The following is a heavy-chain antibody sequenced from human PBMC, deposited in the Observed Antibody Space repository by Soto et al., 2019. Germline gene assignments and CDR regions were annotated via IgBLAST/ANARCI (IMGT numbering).Heavy chain of an antibody. CDR3: ARDNIAVAGTSPDY. CDR2: INHSGST. J-gene: IGHJ4*02. CDR1: GGSFSGYY. V-gene: IGHV4-34*01. D-gene: IGHD6-19*01. Sequence: ETLSLTCAVYGGSFSGYYWSWIRQPPGKGLEWIGEINHSGSTNYNPSLKSRVTISVDTSKNQFSLKLSSVTAADTAVYYCARDNIAVAGTSPDYWGQGTLVTVSS.